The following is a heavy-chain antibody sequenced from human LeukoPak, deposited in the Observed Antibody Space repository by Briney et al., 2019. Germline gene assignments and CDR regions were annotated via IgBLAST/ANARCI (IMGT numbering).Heavy chain of an antibody. CDR3: ARNCYDSSGYFSGDY. Sequence: KPSETLSLTCAVYGGSFSGYYWSWIRQPPGKGLEWIGEINHSGSTNYNPSLKSRVTISVDTSKNQFSLKLSSVTAADTAVYYCARNCYDSSGYFSGDYWGQGTLVTVSS. D-gene: IGHD3-22*01. CDR1: GGSFSGYY. J-gene: IGHJ4*02. CDR2: INHSGST. V-gene: IGHV4-34*01.